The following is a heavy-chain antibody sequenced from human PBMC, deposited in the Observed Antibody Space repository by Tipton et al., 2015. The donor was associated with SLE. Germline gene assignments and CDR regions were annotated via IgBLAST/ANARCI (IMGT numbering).Heavy chain of an antibody. CDR1: GGSFSGYY. CDR2: INHSGST. CDR3: ARIGGTIAVAGTFDY. V-gene: IGHV4-34*01. Sequence: TLSLTCDVYGGSFSGYYWSWIRQPPGKGLEWIGEINHSGSTNYNPSLKSRVTISVDTSKNQFSLKLSSVTAADTAVYYCARIGGTIAVAGTFDYWGQGTLVTVSS. J-gene: IGHJ4*02. D-gene: IGHD6-19*01.